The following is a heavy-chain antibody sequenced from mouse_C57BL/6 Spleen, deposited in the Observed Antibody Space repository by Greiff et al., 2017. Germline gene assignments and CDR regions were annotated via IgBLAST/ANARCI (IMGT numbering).Heavy chain of an antibody. V-gene: IGHV1-55*01. D-gene: IGHD1-1*01. CDR1: GYTFTSYW. J-gene: IGHJ2*01. Sequence: QVQLQQSGAELVKPGASVKMSCKASGYTFTSYWITWVKQRPGQGLEWIGDIYPGSGSTNYNEQFKSKATLTVDTSSSTAYMQLSSLTSDDSAVYYCARTNYGSSGVFDYWGQGTTLTVSS. CDR3: ARTNYGSSGVFDY. CDR2: IYPGSGST.